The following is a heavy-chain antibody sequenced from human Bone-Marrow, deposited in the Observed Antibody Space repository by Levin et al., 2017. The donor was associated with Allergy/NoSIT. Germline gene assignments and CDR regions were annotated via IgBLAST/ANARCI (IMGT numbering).Heavy chain of an antibody. J-gene: IGHJ4*02. CDR2: ISYEGSNK. V-gene: IGHV3-30*03. CDR3: ARDVGFCTGTNCYPDD. CDR1: GFSFSNYG. D-gene: IGHD2-8*02. Sequence: QTGGSLRLSCTASGFSFSNYGMHWVRQAPGKGLEWVAVISYEGSNKYYADSVKGRFTISRDNFKNTVYLQMSSLRPEDTALYYCARDVGFCTGTNCYPDDWGQGTLLTVSS.